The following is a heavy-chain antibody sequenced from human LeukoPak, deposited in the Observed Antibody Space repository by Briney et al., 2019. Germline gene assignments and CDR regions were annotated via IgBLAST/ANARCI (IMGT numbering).Heavy chain of an antibody. Sequence: AWVPDSFLSCGGTLSTSAIYWVGQARGRGLDWVGRINPVLNITTYAQRFQGRVTITADTSTSTVYMELSSLRSEETAVYYCARDQGLTAPPPYGLDVWGQGTTVIVSS. CDR1: GGTLSTSA. V-gene: IGHV1-69*04. CDR3: ARDQGLTAPPPYGLDV. D-gene: IGHD5-18*01. J-gene: IGHJ6*02. CDR2: INPVLNIT.